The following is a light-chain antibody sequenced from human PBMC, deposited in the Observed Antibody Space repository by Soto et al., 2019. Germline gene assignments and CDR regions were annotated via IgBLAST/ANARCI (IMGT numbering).Light chain of an antibody. Sequence: QLVLTQPPSVSGAPGQRVTISCTGSSSNIGAGYDVHWYQQLPGTAPKLLIYGNSNRPSGVPDRFSGSKSGTSASLAITGLQAEDEADYYCQSYDSSLSVFYVFGTGTQLTVL. CDR1: SSNIGAGYD. CDR2: GNS. CDR3: QSYDSSLSVFYV. V-gene: IGLV1-40*01. J-gene: IGLJ1*01.